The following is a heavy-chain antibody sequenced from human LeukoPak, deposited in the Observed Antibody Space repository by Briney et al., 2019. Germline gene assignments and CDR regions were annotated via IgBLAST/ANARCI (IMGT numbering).Heavy chain of an antibody. D-gene: IGHD3-10*01. CDR2: TYYRSKWCN. CDR3: ARGNVLRGGFDF. Sequence: SQTLSLTCAISGDSVSDNTVTWTWIRQSPSRGLEWLGRTYYRSKWCNDYTMSVKSRIVITADTSKNQFSLQLSSVTPEDTAVYYCARGNVLRGGFDFWGQGTLVTVSS. CDR1: GDSVSDNTVT. V-gene: IGHV6-1*01. J-gene: IGHJ5*01.